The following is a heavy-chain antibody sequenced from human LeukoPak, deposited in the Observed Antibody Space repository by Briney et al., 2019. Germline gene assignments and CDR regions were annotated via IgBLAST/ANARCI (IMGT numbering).Heavy chain of an antibody. CDR2: ISVGRGST. CDR3: AKDGHTSGWYYFDS. V-gene: IGHV3-23*01. Sequence: GGSLRLSCAASGFTFSSYEMNWVRQAPGKGLEWVSSISVGRGSTYYADSVKGRFTISRDNSKNTLSLQMNSLRAEDTAVYYCAKDGHTSGWYYFDSWGQGTLVTVSS. J-gene: IGHJ4*02. CDR1: GFTFSSYE. D-gene: IGHD6-19*01.